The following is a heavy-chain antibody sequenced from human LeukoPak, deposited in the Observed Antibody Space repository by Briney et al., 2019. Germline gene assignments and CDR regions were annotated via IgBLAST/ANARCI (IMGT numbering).Heavy chain of an antibody. V-gene: IGHV4-4*07. D-gene: IGHD3-10*01. CDR1: GGSISSYY. CDR3: ARDHYYGSGSLYYYYCYYMDV. Sequence: SETLSLTCTVSGGSISSYYWSWIRQPAGKGLEWIGRIYTSGSTNYNPSLKSRVTMSVDTSKNQFSLKLSSVTAADTAVYYCARDHYYGSGSLYYYYCYYMDVWGKGTTVTVSS. CDR2: IYTSGST. J-gene: IGHJ6*03.